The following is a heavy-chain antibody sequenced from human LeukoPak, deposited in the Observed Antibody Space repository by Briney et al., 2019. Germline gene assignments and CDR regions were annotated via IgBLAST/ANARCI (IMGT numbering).Heavy chain of an antibody. CDR3: ATCSGDLDH. CDR2: FQTSGSI. D-gene: IGHD3-10*02. CDR1: GGSINRWF. Sequence: PSETLSLTCTVSGGSINRWFWSWIRQPAGKGLEWIGRFQTSGSIIYNPSLRSRVTMSLDTSKNQFFLELTSVTAADTAVYYCATCSGDLDHWGQGTLVTVSS. J-gene: IGHJ4*02. V-gene: IGHV4-4*07.